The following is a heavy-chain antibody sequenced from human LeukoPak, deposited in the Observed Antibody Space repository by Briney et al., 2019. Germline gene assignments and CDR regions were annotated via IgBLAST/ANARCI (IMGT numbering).Heavy chain of an antibody. CDR3: ARAVRVAPLRYFDWLLNPYLDYYYYYYMDV. CDR2: ISAYNGNT. CDR1: GYTFTSYG. Sequence: ASVKVSCKASGYTFTSYGISWVRQAPGQGLEWMGWISAYNGNTNYAQKLQGRVTMTTDTSTSTAYMELRSLRSDDTAVYYCARAVRVAPLRYFDWLLNPYLDYYYYYYMDVWGKGTTVTISS. D-gene: IGHD3-9*01. J-gene: IGHJ6*03. V-gene: IGHV1-18*01.